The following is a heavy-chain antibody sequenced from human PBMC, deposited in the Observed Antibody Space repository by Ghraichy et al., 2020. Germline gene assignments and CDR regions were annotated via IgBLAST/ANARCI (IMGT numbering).Heavy chain of an antibody. V-gene: IGHV1-18*01. CDR2: ISAYNGNT. J-gene: IGHJ4*02. Sequence: ASVKVSCKAAGDTFTSYGISWVRQAPGQGLEWMGWISAYNGNTNYAQKIRGRVTMTTDTSTSTAYMELRSLRSDDTAVYYCARARSYYDSSGYYELDYWGQGTLVTVSS. CDR3: ARARSYYDSSGYYELDY. CDR1: GDTFTSYG. D-gene: IGHD3-22*01.